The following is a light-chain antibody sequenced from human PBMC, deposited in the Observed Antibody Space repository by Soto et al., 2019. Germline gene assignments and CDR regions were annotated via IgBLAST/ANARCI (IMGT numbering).Light chain of an antibody. V-gene: IGKV3-11*01. CDR1: QSVGTY. J-gene: IGKJ4*01. Sequence: EIVLTQSPATLSLSPGERATLSCRASQSVGTYFAWYQQKPGQAPRLLIYDSSNRATGIPARFSGSGSGTDFTLTISSLEPEDFAVYYCQQRSDWPSTLGGGTKVDIK. CDR2: DSS. CDR3: QQRSDWPST.